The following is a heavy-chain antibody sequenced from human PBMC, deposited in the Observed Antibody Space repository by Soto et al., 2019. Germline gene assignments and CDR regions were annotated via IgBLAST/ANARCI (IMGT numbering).Heavy chain of an antibody. CDR1: GFTVSSNY. J-gene: IGHJ6*03. CDR2: IYSGGST. V-gene: IGHV3-66*01. D-gene: IGHD2-2*01. CDR3: ARVEYQLPYYYYYYYMDV. Sequence: GGSLRLSCAASGFTVSSNYMSWVRQAPGKGLEWVSVIYSGGSTYYADSVKGRFTISRDNSKNTLYLQMNSLRDEDTAVYYCARVEYQLPYYYYYYYMDVWGKGTTVTVSS.